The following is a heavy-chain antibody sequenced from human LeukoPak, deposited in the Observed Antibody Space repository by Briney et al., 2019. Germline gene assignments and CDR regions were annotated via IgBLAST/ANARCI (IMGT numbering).Heavy chain of an antibody. CDR1: GFTFSSYA. J-gene: IGHJ4*02. Sequence: GGSLRLSCAASGFTFSSYAMHWVRQAPGKGLEWVAVISYDGSNKYYADSVKGRFTISRDNSKNTLYLQMNSLRAEDTAVYYCARGPPGIAVAALDYWGQGTLVTVSS. CDR3: ARGPPGIAVAALDY. CDR2: ISYDGSNK. D-gene: IGHD6-19*01. V-gene: IGHV3-30-3*01.